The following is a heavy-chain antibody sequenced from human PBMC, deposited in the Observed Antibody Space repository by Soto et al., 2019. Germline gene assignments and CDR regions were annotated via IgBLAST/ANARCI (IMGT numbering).Heavy chain of an antibody. CDR3: AKHRVGATTLGYSDYGMDV. J-gene: IGHJ6*02. D-gene: IGHD1-26*01. CDR2: ISWDGGST. V-gene: IGHV3-43*01. Sequence: EVQLVESGGVVVQPGGSLRLSCAASGFTFDDYTMRWVRQAPGKGLEWVSLISWDGGSTYYADSVKGRFTISRDNSKNSLYLQMNSLRTEDTDLYYCAKHRVGATTLGYSDYGMDVGGQGTTVTLSS. CDR1: GFTFDDYT.